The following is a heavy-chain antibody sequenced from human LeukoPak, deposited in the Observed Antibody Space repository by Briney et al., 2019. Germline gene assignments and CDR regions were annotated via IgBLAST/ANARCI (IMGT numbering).Heavy chain of an antibody. Sequence: GGSLRLSCAASGFTFSSYSMNWVRQAPGKGLEWVSYISSSSSTIYYADSVKGRFTISRDNTKNSLYLQMNSLRAEDTAVYYCARGYYDSSGYHPFDYWGQGTLVTVSS. CDR3: ARGYYDSSGYHPFDY. V-gene: IGHV3-48*04. J-gene: IGHJ4*02. CDR1: GFTFSSYS. CDR2: ISSSSSTI. D-gene: IGHD3-22*01.